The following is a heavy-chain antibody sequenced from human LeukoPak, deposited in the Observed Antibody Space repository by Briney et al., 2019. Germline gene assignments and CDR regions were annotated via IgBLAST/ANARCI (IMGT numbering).Heavy chain of an antibody. CDR3: ARDFLSDLWSGYYRNHWFDP. Sequence: PSETLSLTCTVSGGSVSSGSYYWSWIRQPPGKGLEWIGYIYYSGSTNYNPSLKSQVTMSLDTSKKQFSLKLSSVTAADTAVYYCARDFLSDLWSGYYRNHWFDPWGQGTLVTVSS. V-gene: IGHV4-61*01. D-gene: IGHD3-3*01. CDR1: GGSVSSGSYY. CDR2: IYYSGST. J-gene: IGHJ5*02.